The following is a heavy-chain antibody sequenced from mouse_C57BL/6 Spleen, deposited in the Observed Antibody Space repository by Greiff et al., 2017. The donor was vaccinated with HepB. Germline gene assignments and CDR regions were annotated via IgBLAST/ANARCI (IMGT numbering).Heavy chain of an antibody. D-gene: IGHD2-5*01. V-gene: IGHV5-17*01. J-gene: IGHJ2*01. CDR1: GFTFSDYG. CDR3: ARSHYSNYYFDY. Sequence: EVQLQESGGGLVKPGGSLKLSCAASGFTFSDYGMHWVRQAPEKGLEWVAYISSGSSTIYYADTVKGRFTISRDNAKNTLFLQMTSLRSEDTAMYYCARSHYSNYYFDYWGQGTTLTVSS. CDR2: ISSGSSTI.